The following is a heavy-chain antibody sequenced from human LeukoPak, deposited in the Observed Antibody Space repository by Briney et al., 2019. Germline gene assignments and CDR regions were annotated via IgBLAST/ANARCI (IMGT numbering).Heavy chain of an antibody. D-gene: IGHD4-17*01. Sequence: GGSLRLSCVAAGLTFKNFAMNWVRQAPGKGLEWVSGVSGTGENIYYGDSVKGRFTMSRDNSRNTLYLQMNSLRAEDTAVYYCAKGNPRIVTVTTNYGMDVWGQGTTVTVSS. J-gene: IGHJ6*02. CDR2: VSGTGENI. CDR1: GLTFKNFA. V-gene: IGHV3-23*02. CDR3: AKGNPRIVTVTTNYGMDV.